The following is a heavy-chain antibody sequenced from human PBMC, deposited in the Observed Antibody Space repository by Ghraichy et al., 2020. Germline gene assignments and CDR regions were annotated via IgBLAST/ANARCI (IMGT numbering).Heavy chain of an antibody. CDR2: ISSSGSTI. J-gene: IGHJ4*02. V-gene: IGHV3-48*03. CDR3: ARGGIFGVVIDY. CDR1: GFAFSSYE. D-gene: IGHD3-3*01. Sequence: GESLNISCAASGFAFSSYEMNWVRQAPGKGLEWVSYISSSGSTIYYADSVKGRFTISRDNAKNSLYLQMNSLRAEDTALYYCARGGIFGVVIDYWGQGTLVTVSS.